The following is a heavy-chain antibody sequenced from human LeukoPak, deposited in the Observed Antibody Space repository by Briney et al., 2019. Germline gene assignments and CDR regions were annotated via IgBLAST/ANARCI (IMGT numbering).Heavy chain of an antibody. J-gene: IGHJ5*02. CDR2: IYYSGST. Sequence: SETLSLTCTVSGGSISSCYWSWIRQPPGKGLEWIGYIYYSGSTNYNPSLKSRVTISVDTSKNQFSLKLSSVTAADTAVYYCARGDTRWLQSRGWFDPWGQGTLVTVSS. V-gene: IGHV4-59*01. CDR3: ARGDTRWLQSRGWFDP. D-gene: IGHD5-24*01. CDR1: GGSISSCY.